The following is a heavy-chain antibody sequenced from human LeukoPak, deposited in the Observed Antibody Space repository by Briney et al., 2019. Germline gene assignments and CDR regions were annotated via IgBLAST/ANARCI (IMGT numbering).Heavy chain of an antibody. CDR3: ARGASRSFDY. CDR1: GYSFTSYD. Sequence: ASVKVSCKASGYSFTSYDINWVRQAPGQGLEWMGWMNSNSGNTGYAQKFQGRLTITRITSISTAYMELSSLRSEDTAVYYCARGASRSFDYWGQGTLVTVSS. J-gene: IGHJ4*02. CDR2: MNSNSGNT. D-gene: IGHD2-15*01. V-gene: IGHV1-8*03.